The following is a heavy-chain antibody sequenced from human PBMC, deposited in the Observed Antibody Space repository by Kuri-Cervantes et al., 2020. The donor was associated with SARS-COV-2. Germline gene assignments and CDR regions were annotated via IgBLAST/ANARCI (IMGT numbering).Heavy chain of an antibody. J-gene: IGHJ6*03. V-gene: IGHV3-23*01. CDR3: AKSRDYDCSSVCWSGYYFYYMDV. Sequence: GGSLRLSCAASGIALSRYVMAWVRQAPGKGLECVSVIRGSGASTYYADSVKGRFTISRDNAKNSLYLQMNDLRPKDTALYFCAKSRDYDCSSVCWSGYYFYYMDVWGKGTTVTVSS. D-gene: IGHD2-2*01. CDR1: GIALSRYV. CDR2: IRGSGAST.